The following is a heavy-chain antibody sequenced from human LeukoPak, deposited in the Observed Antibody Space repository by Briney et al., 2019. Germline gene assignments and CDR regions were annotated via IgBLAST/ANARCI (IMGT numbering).Heavy chain of an antibody. CDR3: AREVSSGWYGNWFDP. D-gene: IGHD6-19*01. J-gene: IGHJ5*02. CDR2: ISYDGSNK. CDR1: GFTFSSYA. V-gene: IGHV3-30-3*01. Sequence: PGGSLRLSCAASGFTFSSYAMHWVRQAPGKGLEWVAVISYDGSNKYYADSAKGRFTISRDNSKNTLYLQMNSLRAEDTAVYYCAREVSSGWYGNWFDPWGQGTLVTVSS.